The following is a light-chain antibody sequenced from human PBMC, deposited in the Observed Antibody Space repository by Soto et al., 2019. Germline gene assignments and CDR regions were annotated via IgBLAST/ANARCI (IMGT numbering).Light chain of an antibody. CDR3: GTWDSSLSVNV. Sequence: VLTQPPSVSAAPGQKVTISCSGSSSNIGNNYVSWYQQVPGTAPKLLIYDNNKRPSGNPDRFSGSKSGTSATLGISGLQTGDEADYYCGTWDSSLSVNVFGTGTKVTVL. CDR1: SSNIGNNY. V-gene: IGLV1-51*01. J-gene: IGLJ1*01. CDR2: DNN.